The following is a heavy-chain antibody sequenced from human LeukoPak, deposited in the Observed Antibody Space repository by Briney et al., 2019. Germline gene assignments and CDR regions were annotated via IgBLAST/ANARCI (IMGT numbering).Heavy chain of an antibody. CDR1: GGSISSYY. CDR3: ARHGVLYYDSSGYYFPRWYFDL. J-gene: IGHJ2*01. Sequence: SETLSLTCTVSGGSISSYYWGWIRQPPGKGLEWIGYIYYSGSTNYNPSLKSRVTISVDTSKNQFSLKLSSVTAADTAVYYCARHGVLYYDSSGYYFPRWYFDLWGHGTLVTVSS. CDR2: IYYSGST. V-gene: IGHV4-59*08. D-gene: IGHD3-22*01.